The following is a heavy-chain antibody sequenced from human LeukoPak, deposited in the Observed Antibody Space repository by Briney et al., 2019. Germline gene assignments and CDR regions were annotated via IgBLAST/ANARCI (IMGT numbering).Heavy chain of an antibody. J-gene: IGHJ4*02. D-gene: IGHD3-16*01. V-gene: IGHV3-23*01. Sequence: PGGSLRLSCTVSGFSFGSEAMSWVRQAPGRGLEWVSSISPAGGTTYYADSVKGRFTISRDNSKNTLYLQMNSLRAEDTAVYYCAKGRGGDYWGQGTLVTVSS. CDR2: ISPAGGTT. CDR1: GFSFGSEA. CDR3: AKGRGGDY.